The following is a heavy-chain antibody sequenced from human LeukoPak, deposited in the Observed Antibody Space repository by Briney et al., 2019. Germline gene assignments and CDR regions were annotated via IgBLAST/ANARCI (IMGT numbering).Heavy chain of an antibody. CDR2: IYTSGST. CDR3: ARGYDFWSGYFAFDI. Sequence: PSETLSLTCTVSGGSISSGGYYWSWIRQPAGKGLEWIGRIYTSGSTNYNPSLKSRVTMSVDTSKNQFSLKLSSVTAADTAVYYCARGYDFWSGYFAFDIWGQGTMVTVSS. D-gene: IGHD3-3*01. CDR1: GGSISSGGYY. J-gene: IGHJ3*02. V-gene: IGHV4-61*02.